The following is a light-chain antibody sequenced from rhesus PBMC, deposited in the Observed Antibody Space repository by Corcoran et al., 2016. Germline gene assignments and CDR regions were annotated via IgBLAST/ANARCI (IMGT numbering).Light chain of an antibody. J-gene: IGKJ2*01. CDR3: LQTYAVPYS. Sequence: DIQMTQSPSSLSTSVGDRVTVSCRASQGINKGLSWYQQKPGKAPTLLIYAASNLQTGVSFRFSGSGSWTDYTLTISSLQPEDVATYYCLQTYAVPYSFGQGTRVEIK. CDR2: AAS. CDR1: QGINKG. V-gene: IGKV1-94*01.